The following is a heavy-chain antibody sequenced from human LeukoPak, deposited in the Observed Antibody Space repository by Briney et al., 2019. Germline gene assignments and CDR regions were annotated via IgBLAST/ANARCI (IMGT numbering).Heavy chain of an antibody. CDR3: ARDRPRGGDWRGGDWFDP. Sequence: SETLSLTCAVYGGSFSGYYWSWIRQPPGKGLEWIGEINHSGSTNYNPSLKSRVTISVDTSKNQFSLKLSSVTAADTAVYYCARDRPRGGDWRGGDWFDPWGQGTLVTVSS. J-gene: IGHJ5*02. V-gene: IGHV4-34*01. D-gene: IGHD2-21*02. CDR2: INHSGST. CDR1: GGSFSGYY.